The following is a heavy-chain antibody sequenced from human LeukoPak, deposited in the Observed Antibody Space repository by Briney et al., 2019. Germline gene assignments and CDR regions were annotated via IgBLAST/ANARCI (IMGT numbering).Heavy chain of an antibody. D-gene: IGHD3-10*01. V-gene: IGHV3-15*07. Sequence: GLEWVGRIKSKTDGGTIDYAAPVKGRFTISRDDSKNTLYLQMNSLKTEDTAVYYCNNREFWGQGTLVTVSS. J-gene: IGHJ4*02. CDR2: IKSKTDGGTI. CDR3: NNREF.